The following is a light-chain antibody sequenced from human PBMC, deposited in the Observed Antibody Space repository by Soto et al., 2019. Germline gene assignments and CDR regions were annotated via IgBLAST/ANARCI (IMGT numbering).Light chain of an antibody. J-gene: IGLJ1*01. CDR2: DGH. CDR1: TADIGNYDS. Sequence: QSALAQPPSVSGSPGQSITSSCTAPTADIGNYDSVSWYQHAPGKAPKVVIYDGHNRPSGAPDRFSGSTSGNTASLTISGLQADDETDYYCGLYFSNSTLFFGPGTKVTVL. CDR3: GLYFSNSTLF. V-gene: IGLV2-18*01.